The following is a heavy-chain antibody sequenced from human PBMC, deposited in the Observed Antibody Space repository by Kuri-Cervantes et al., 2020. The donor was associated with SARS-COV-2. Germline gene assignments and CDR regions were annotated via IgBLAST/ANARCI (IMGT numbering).Heavy chain of an antibody. Sequence: TLSLTCTVSGGSISSGDYYWSWIRQPPGKGLEWIGYIYYSGSTNYNPSLKSRVTISVDTSKNQFSLKLSSVTAADTAVYYCARGPTPRSRNYYGMDVWGQGTTVTVSS. J-gene: IGHJ6*02. CDR2: IYYSGST. V-gene: IGHV4-30-4*01. CDR1: GGSISSGDYY. CDR3: ARGPTPRSRNYYGMDV.